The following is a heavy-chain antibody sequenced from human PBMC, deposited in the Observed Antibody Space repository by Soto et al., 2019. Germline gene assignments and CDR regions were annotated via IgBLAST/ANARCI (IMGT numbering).Heavy chain of an antibody. CDR1: GFMFRSFA. J-gene: IGHJ5*02. CDR3: GKGIAVAGTDWFDP. D-gene: IGHD6-19*01. CDR2: IHGGGTSA. Sequence: EVHLFESGGGLVQPGGSLRLSCVASGFMFRSFAMSWVRQVPGEGLVWVSTIHGGGTSAYYEDSVKGRFIISRDNSKNTLFLYVTSLRVDDTAVYYCGKGIAVAGTDWFDPWGQGTQVTVSS. V-gene: IGHV3-23*01.